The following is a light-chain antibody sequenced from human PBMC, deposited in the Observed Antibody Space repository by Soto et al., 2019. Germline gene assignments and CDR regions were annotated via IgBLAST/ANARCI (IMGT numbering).Light chain of an antibody. CDR3: QQYVTSPRT. V-gene: IGKV1-5*01. CDR1: QSISSW. J-gene: IGKJ1*01. Sequence: DIQMTQSPSTLSASVGDTVTITCRAIQSISSWLAWYQQKPGKAPKLLIYDASSLESGVPSRFSGSGSGTDFTLPISRLEPEDFAVYYCQQYVTSPRTFGQGTKVEIK. CDR2: DAS.